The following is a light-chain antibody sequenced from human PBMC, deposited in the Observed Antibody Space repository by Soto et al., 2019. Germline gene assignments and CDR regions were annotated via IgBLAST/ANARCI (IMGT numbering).Light chain of an antibody. J-gene: IGLJ3*02. Sequence: QSVLSQPASVSGSPGQSVTISCTGTSSDIGSYNLVSWYHHHPGQAPKLVIYEVNKRPSVDSNRFSGSKSGNTASLTIAGLPPEDEGEYYCCSYAGGRTFVVFGGGTKLTVL. V-gene: IGLV2-23*02. CDR2: EVN. CDR1: SSDIGSYNL. CDR3: CSYAGGRTFVV.